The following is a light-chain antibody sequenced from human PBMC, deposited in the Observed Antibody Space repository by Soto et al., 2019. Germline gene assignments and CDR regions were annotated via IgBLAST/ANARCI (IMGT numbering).Light chain of an antibody. CDR2: DAS. CDR1: QSISSW. CDR3: QQYNSYS. Sequence: DIQMTQSPSTLSGSVGDRVTITCRASQSISSWLAWYQQKPGKAPKFLIYDASNLQSGVPSRFSGSGSGTEFTLTISSLQPDDFATYYCQQYNSYSFGQGTKVDIK. J-gene: IGKJ1*01. V-gene: IGKV1-5*01.